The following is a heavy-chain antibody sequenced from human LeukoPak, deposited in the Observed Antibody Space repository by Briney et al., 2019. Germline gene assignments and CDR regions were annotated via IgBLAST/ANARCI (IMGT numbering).Heavy chain of an antibody. Sequence: GASVKVSCKASGYTFTSYGISWVRQAPGQGLEWMGWISAYNGNTNYAQKLQGRVTMTTDTSTSTAYMELRSLRSDDTAVYYCARYTPSYSSGWYPENWGQGTLVTVSS. CDR3: ARYTPSYSSGWYPEN. CDR2: ISAYNGNT. J-gene: IGHJ4*02. CDR1: GYTFTSYG. D-gene: IGHD6-19*01. V-gene: IGHV1-18*01.